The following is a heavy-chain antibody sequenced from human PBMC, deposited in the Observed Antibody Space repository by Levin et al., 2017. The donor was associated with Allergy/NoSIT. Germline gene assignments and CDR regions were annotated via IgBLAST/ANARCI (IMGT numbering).Heavy chain of an antibody. J-gene: IGHJ4*02. CDR3: ACRSPMVRGVIPY. V-gene: IGHV1-2*02. D-gene: IGHD3-10*01. CDR1: GYTFTGYY. Sequence: GASVKVSCKASGYTFTGYYMHWVRQAPGQGLEWMGWINPNSGGTNYAQKFQGRVTMTRDTSISTAYMELSRLRSDDTAVYYCACRSPMVRGVIPYWGQGTLVTVSS. CDR2: INPNSGGT.